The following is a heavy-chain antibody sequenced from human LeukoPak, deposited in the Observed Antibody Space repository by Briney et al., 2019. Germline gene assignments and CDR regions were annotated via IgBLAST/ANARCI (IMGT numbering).Heavy chain of an antibody. CDR1: GFTFSSYA. CDR3: AKGSTIRFSRWFDP. J-gene: IGHJ5*02. Sequence: PGASLRLSCAASGFTFSSYAMSWVRQAPGKGLEWVSAISGSGSSTYYADSVKGRFTISRDNSKNTLYLQMNSLRAEDTAVYYCAKGSTIRFSRWFDPWGQGTLVTVSS. CDR2: ISGSGSST. V-gene: IGHV3-23*01. D-gene: IGHD3-3*01.